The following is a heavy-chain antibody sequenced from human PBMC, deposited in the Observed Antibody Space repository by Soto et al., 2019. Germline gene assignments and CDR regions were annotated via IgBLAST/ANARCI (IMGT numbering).Heavy chain of an antibody. J-gene: IGHJ6*02. CDR2: ISGSGGNT. Sequence: GGSLRLSCAASGFTFSSYAMSWFRQAPGKGLEWVSAISGSGGNTYYADSVKGRFTISRDNSKNTLYLQMNSLRAEDTAVYYCAKESSGWTNYYYGMDVWGQGTTVTVSS. V-gene: IGHV3-23*01. CDR1: GFTFSSYA. CDR3: AKESSGWTNYYYGMDV. D-gene: IGHD6-19*01.